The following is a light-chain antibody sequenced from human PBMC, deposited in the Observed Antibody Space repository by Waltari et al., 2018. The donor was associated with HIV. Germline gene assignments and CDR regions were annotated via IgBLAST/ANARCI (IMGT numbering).Light chain of an antibody. CDR1: ASNIASNY. V-gene: IGLV1-47*01. CDR2: RDD. CDR3: SAWDDNLSSLV. J-gene: IGLJ3*02. Sequence: QSVLTQPPSVSGAPGQRVTMSCSGSASNIASNYVYWYQHFQGAAPKLLIFRDDQRHSGVPDRFSGSKSGTSASLAISGLQADDEADYYCSAWDDNLSSLVLGGGTSLTVL.